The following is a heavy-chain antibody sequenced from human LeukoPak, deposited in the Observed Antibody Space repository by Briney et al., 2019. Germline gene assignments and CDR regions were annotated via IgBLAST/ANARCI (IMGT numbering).Heavy chain of an antibody. CDR1: GFTFSSYG. Sequence: GGSLRLSCAASGFTFSSYGMHWVRQAPGKGLEWVAVISYDGSNKYYADSVKGRFTISRDNSKNTLYLQMNSLRAEDTAVYYCAKGPTVGRDGYNFFYWDQGTLVTVSS. V-gene: IGHV3-30*18. J-gene: IGHJ4*02. CDR3: AKGPTVGRDGYNFFY. D-gene: IGHD5-24*01. CDR2: ISYDGSNK.